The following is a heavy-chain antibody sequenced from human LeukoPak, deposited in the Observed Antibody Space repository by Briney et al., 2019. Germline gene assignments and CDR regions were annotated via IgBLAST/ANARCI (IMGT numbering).Heavy chain of an antibody. V-gene: IGHV3-23*01. Sequence: GGSLRLSCAASGFSFSNYAMSWVRQAPGKGLEWVSDIRASSGRTYYADSVKGRFTISRDNSKNTLYLQMNSLRADDTALYSCARDSDFYDSLTFYGMDVWGQGTTVIVSS. CDR2: IRASSGRT. J-gene: IGHJ6*02. D-gene: IGHD3-3*01. CDR1: GFSFSNYA. CDR3: ARDSDFYDSLTFYGMDV.